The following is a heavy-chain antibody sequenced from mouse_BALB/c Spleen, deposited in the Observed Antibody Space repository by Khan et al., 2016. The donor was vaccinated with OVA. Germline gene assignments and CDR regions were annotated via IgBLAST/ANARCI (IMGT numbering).Heavy chain of an antibody. V-gene: IGHV1-80*01. CDR2: IYPGDGDT. CDR1: GYAFSSYW. D-gene: IGHD2-14*01. CDR3: ARSGYDYFAY. Sequence: VQLQESGAELVRPGSSVKISCKASGYAFSSYWMNWVKQRPGQGLEWIGQIYPGDGDTKYNGKFKGKVTLTADKSSRTAYMQRSSLTSEDSAVYFCARSGYDYFAYWGQVTLVTVSA. J-gene: IGHJ3*01.